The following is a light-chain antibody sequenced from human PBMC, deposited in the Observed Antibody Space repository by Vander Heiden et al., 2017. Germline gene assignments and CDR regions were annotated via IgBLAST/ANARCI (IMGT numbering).Light chain of an antibody. CDR3: QSANSSGTCL. Sequence: SYELPQPPSLPVSPGQTARSTCSGDALPKQYAYWYQQKPSQAPVLMIDKDSETPSGIAERFSGSSAGTTVTLTISVVHAEDEAYYYCQSANSSGTCLFGGGTKLTVL. CDR1: ALPKQY. V-gene: IGLV3-25*03. J-gene: IGLJ2*01. CDR2: KDS.